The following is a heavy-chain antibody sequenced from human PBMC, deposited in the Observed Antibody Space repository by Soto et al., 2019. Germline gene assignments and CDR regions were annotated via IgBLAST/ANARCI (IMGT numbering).Heavy chain of an antibody. V-gene: IGHV4-59*07. CDR1: GRSMSIKD. Sequence: SDPLSLTCSVSGRSMSIKDWSWIRQSPEKGLGWLGYVFYGGADYNPSLGGRVSMSVETSNRQFSLKLTSVTVAATAVYYCESYRGAIYFEYWGPGRLV. J-gene: IGHJ4*02. CDR3: ESYRGAIYFEY. D-gene: IGHD3-16*01. CDR2: VFYGGA.